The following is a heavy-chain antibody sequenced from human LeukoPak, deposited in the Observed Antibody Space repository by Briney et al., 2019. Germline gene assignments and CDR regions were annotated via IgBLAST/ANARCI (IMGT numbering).Heavy chain of an antibody. Sequence: GGPLRLSCTASGFSFSGHWMHWARQLPGKGLVWVSRISPTGSTTSYADSVKGRFTVSRDNAKNTLYLQVNNLRAEDTAAYYCARGPNSNWSGLDFWGQGTLLTVSS. CDR2: ISPTGSTT. CDR3: ARGPNSNWSGLDF. D-gene: IGHD6-6*01. V-gene: IGHV3-74*01. CDR1: GFSFSGHW. J-gene: IGHJ4*02.